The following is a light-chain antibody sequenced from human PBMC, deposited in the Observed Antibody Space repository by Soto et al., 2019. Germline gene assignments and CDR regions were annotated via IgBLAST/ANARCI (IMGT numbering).Light chain of an antibody. Sequence: EIVLTQSPATLSLSPGERATLSCRASQSISNSLAWYQQKPGQAPSLLIFDASKRAPGIPARFSGSGSGTDFTLTITSLGPEDFAVYYCQQRSNWRGVTFGPGTNVDI. CDR2: DAS. V-gene: IGKV3-11*01. CDR1: QSISNS. CDR3: QQRSNWRGVT. J-gene: IGKJ3*01.